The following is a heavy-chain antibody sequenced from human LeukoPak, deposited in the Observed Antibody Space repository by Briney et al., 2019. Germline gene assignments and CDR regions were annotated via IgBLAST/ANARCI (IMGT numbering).Heavy chain of an antibody. Sequence: SETLSLTCAVNGGSFRGYYWTWIRQLPGKGLEWIGEANHNGGTNYSPSLKSRITISVDTSKNQFSLKLNSVTAADTAVYFCARGIVLTGYASFDYWGQGTPVTVSS. CDR3: ARGIVLTGYASFDY. CDR2: ANHNGGT. J-gene: IGHJ4*02. CDR1: GGSFRGYY. V-gene: IGHV4-34*01. D-gene: IGHD2-8*02.